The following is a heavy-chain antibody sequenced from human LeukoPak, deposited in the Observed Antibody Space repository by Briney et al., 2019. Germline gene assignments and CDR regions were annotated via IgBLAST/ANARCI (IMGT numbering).Heavy chain of an antibody. Sequence: GGSLRLSCAASGFTFSSYGMSWIRQAPGKGLEWVSYISSSGSTIYYSDPVKGRFTISRDNAKNSLYLQMNSLRAEDTAVYYCARDQGDYYMYVWGKGTTVTISS. CDR2: ISSSGSTI. J-gene: IGHJ6*03. CDR3: ARDQGDYYMYV. CDR1: GFTFSSYG. V-gene: IGHV3-11*01.